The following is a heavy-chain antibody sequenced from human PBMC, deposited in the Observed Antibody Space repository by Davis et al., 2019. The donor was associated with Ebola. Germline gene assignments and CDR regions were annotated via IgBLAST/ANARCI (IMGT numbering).Heavy chain of an antibody. D-gene: IGHD4-17*01. Sequence: MPSETLSLTCTVSGGSISSSSYYWGWIRQPPGKGLEWIGSIYYSGSTYYNPSLKSRVTISVDTSKNQFSLSLSSVTAADTAVYYCARMPTVTADHWYFDLWGRGTLVAVSS. CDR2: IYYSGST. CDR3: ARMPTVTADHWYFDL. CDR1: GGSISSSSYY. J-gene: IGHJ2*01. V-gene: IGHV4-39*07.